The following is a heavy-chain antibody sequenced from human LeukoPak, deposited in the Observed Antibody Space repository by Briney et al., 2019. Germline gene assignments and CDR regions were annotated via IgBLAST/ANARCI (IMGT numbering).Heavy chain of an antibody. J-gene: IGHJ4*02. CDR2: INHSGST. CDR3: AGYVDTAMVTNYFDY. Sequence: PSETLSLTCAVYGGSFSGYYWSWIRQPPGKGLEWIGEINHSGSTNYNPSLKSRVTISVDTSKNQFSLKLSSVTAADTAAYYCAGYVDTAMVTNYFDYWGQGTLVTVSS. V-gene: IGHV4-34*01. D-gene: IGHD5-18*01. CDR1: GGSFSGYY.